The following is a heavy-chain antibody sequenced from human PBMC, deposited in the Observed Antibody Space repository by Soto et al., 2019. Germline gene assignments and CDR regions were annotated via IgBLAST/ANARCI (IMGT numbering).Heavy chain of an antibody. J-gene: IGHJ4*02. CDR1: GFTFSTYG. CDR2: MSYDGSNK. D-gene: IGHD1-26*01. Sequence: QVQLVESGGGVVQPGRSLRLSCAASGFTFSTYGMHWVRQAPGKGLEWVAVMSYDGSNKYNADSVKDRFTISRDNSKNTLYLQMNSLSAEDTAVYYCATTIVGANYFDYWGQGTLVTVSS. CDR3: ATTIVGANYFDY. V-gene: IGHV3-30*03.